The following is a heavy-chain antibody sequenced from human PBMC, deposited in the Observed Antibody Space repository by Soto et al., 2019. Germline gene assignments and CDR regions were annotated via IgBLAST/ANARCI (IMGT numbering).Heavy chain of an antibody. J-gene: IGHJ4*02. CDR1: GFTFSRYW. CDR2: IKQDGNEK. Sequence: EVQLVESGGGLVQPGGSLRLSCTASGFTFSRYWMSWVRQAPGKGLEWVANIKQDGNEKYYVDSVKGRFTISRDNAKNSLYLQMNSLRAEDTAVYYCAREEYGYHFGYWCQGTLVPVSS. CDR3: AREEYGYHFGY. D-gene: IGHD4-17*01. V-gene: IGHV3-7*01.